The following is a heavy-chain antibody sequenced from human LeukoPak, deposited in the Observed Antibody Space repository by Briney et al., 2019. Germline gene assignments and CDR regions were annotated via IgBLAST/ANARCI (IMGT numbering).Heavy chain of an antibody. Sequence: ASVKVSCKASGYTFTSYGIRWVRQAPGQGLVWMGWISAYNGNTNYAQKLQGRVTTTTDTSTSTAYTELRSLRSDDTAVYYCARAGPSLYYYGMDVWGQGTTVTVSS. J-gene: IGHJ6*02. V-gene: IGHV1-18*01. CDR3: ARAGPSLYYYGMDV. D-gene: IGHD3-10*01. CDR1: GYTFTSYG. CDR2: ISAYNGNT.